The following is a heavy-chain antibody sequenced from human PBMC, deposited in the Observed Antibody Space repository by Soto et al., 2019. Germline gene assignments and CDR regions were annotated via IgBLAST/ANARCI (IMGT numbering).Heavy chain of an antibody. CDR3: AIDQYYYDSSGYLGAFDI. CDR2: IYSDGST. D-gene: IGHD3-22*01. J-gene: IGHJ3*02. Sequence: GSVRLSCAASGFTVSINYISCVRQAPGKGLEWVSVIYSDGSTYYADSVKGRFTISRDNSKNTLYLQMNSLRAEDTAVYYCAIDQYYYDSSGYLGAFDIWGQGTMVTVSS. V-gene: IGHV3-66*01. CDR1: GFTVSINY.